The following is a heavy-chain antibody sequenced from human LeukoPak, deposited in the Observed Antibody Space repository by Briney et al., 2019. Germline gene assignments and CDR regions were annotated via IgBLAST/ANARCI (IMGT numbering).Heavy chain of an antibody. CDR3: ARVQLELRNYYYGMDV. J-gene: IGHJ6*02. V-gene: IGHV3-7*01. CDR2: IKQDGSEK. CDR1: GFTFSSYW. D-gene: IGHD1-7*01. Sequence: GGSLRLSCAASGFTFSSYWMSWVRQASGKGLEGVANIKQDGSEKYYVDSVKGRFTISRDNAKNSLYLQMNSLRAEDTAVYYCARVQLELRNYYYGMDVWGQGTTVTVSS.